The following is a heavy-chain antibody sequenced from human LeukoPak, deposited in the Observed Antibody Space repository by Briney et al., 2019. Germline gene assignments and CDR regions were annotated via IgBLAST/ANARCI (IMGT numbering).Heavy chain of an antibody. V-gene: IGHV1-2*02. CDR1: GYTFTGYY. D-gene: IGHD5-18*01. CDR2: INPNSGGT. J-gene: IGHJ5*02. CDR3: AGDRRGYSYGFRPYNWFDP. Sequence: ASVKVSCKASGYTFTGYYMHWVRQAPGQGLEWMGWINPNSGGTNYAQKFQGRVTMTRDTSISTAYMELSRLRSDDTAVYYCAGDRRGYSYGFRPYNWFDPWGQGTLVTVSS.